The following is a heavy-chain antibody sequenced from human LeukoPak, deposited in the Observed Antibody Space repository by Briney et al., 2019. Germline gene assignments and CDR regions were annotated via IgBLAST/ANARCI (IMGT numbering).Heavy chain of an antibody. CDR3: ARTPGSWQFNK. J-gene: IGHJ4*02. D-gene: IGHD1-14*01. V-gene: IGHV4-38-2*02. Sequence: KASETLSLTCTVSGYSISSGYYWGWIRQPPGKGLEWIGSIYHSGSTYYNPSLKSRVTISVDTSKNQFSLKLSSVTAADTAVYYCARTPGSWQFNKWGQGTLVTVSS. CDR1: GYSISSGYY. CDR2: IYHSGST.